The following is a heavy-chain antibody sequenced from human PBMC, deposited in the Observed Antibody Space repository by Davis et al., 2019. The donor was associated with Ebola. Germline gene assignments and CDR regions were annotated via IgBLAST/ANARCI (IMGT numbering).Heavy chain of an antibody. V-gene: IGHV4-39*07. D-gene: IGHD1-14*01. CDR1: GGSISSSSYY. CDR3: ARVTTYYYYYGMDV. J-gene: IGHJ6*02. CDR2: INHSGST. Sequence: MPSETLSLTCTVSGGSISSSSYYWSWIRQPPGKGLEWIGEINHSGSTNYNPSLKSRVTISVDTSKNQFSLKLSSVTAADTAVYYCARVTTYYYYYGMDVWGQGTTVTVS.